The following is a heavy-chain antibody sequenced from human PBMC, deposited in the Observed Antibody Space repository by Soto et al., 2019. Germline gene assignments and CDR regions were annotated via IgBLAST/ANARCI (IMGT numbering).Heavy chain of an antibody. V-gene: IGHV1-69*12. D-gene: IGHD5-12*01. CDR3: ARDLGSGYDPGDY. J-gene: IGHJ4*02. Sequence: QVQLVQSGAEVKKPGSSVKVSCKASGDTFTIFAIRWVRQAPGQVLEWMGGIIPTIGTTNYAQRFQGRITITGDESTGTAYMELSSLKSEDTAVYYGARDLGSGYDPGDYWGQGTLVTVSS. CDR1: GDTFTIFA. CDR2: IIPTIGTT.